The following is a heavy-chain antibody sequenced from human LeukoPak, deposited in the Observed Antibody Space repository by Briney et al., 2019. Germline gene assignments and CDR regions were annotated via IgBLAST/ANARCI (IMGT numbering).Heavy chain of an antibody. D-gene: IGHD3-3*01. Sequence: GGSLRLSCAASGFTFSSYAMHWVRQAPGKGLEWVAVISYDGSNKYYADSVKGRFTISRDNSKSTLYLQMNSLRAEDTAVYYCAREGYDFWSGQRLGYFDYWGQGTLVTVSS. CDR1: GFTFSSYA. CDR2: ISYDGSNK. V-gene: IGHV3-30-3*01. J-gene: IGHJ4*02. CDR3: AREGYDFWSGQRLGYFDY.